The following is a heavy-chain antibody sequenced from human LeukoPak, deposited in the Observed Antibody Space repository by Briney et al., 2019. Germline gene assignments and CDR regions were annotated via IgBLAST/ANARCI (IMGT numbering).Heavy chain of an antibody. CDR2: IYYSGST. CDR3: ARDRREGGYSYGYQGLTDY. J-gene: IGHJ4*02. D-gene: IGHD5-18*01. CDR1: GGSISSSSYY. V-gene: IGHV4-39*07. Sequence: SETLSLTCTVSGGSISSSSYYWGWIRQPPGKGLEWIGSIYYSGSTYYNPSLKSRVTISVDTSKNQFSLKLSSVTAADTAVYYCARDRREGGYSYGYQGLTDYWGQGTLVTVSS.